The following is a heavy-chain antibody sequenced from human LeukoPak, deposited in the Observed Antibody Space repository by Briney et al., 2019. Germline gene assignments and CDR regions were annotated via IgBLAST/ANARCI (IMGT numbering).Heavy chain of an antibody. Sequence: GGSLRLSCAASGFTFNTYAMHWVRQAPGKGLEYVSGISSNGGSTSYANSVKGRFTISRDNSKNTLYLQMGSLRAEDMAVYYCAKVVVTMIVVVGAFDIWGQGTMVTVSS. CDR2: ISSNGGST. V-gene: IGHV3-64*01. D-gene: IGHD3-22*01. CDR1: GFTFNTYA. CDR3: AKVVVTMIVVVGAFDI. J-gene: IGHJ3*02.